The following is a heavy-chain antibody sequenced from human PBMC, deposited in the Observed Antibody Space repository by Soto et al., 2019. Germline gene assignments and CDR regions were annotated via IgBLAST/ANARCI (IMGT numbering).Heavy chain of an antibody. D-gene: IGHD3-3*02. Sequence: QVQVEQSGAEVKKPGSSVKVSCKASGGTFSTAAISWVRQAPGQGLEWMGGIMPIFRTADYAQKFQGRVTITADESTSTAYLVLRSLSSEDTAIYYCARDQDRPQLGGNYYYIMDVWGQGTTVTVSS. CDR1: GGTFSTAA. J-gene: IGHJ6*02. CDR2: IMPIFRTA. CDR3: ARDQDRPQLGGNYYYIMDV. V-gene: IGHV1-69*12.